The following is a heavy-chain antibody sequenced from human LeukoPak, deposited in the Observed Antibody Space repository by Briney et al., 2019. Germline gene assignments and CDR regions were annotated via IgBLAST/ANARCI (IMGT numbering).Heavy chain of an antibody. CDR1: GYTFTGYY. CDR2: INPNSGGT. J-gene: IGHJ4*02. D-gene: IGHD2-2*01. CDR3: ATAPVVPAVGYYFDY. V-gene: IGHV1-2*02. Sequence: ASVKVSCKASGYTFTGYYMHWVRQAPGQGLEWMGWINPNSGGTNYAQKFQGRVTITADTSTDTAYMELSSLRSEDTAVYYCATAPVVPAVGYYFDYWGQGTLVTVSS.